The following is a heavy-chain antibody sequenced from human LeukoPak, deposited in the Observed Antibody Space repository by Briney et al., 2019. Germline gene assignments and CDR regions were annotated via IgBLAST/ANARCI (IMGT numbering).Heavy chain of an antibody. V-gene: IGHV3-7*01. CDR3: ARGREYYYDSSGYYWFDP. Sequence: PGGSLRLSCAASGFTFSSYWMSWVRQAPGKGLEWVANIKQDGSEKYYVDSVKGRFTTSRDNAKNSLYLQMNGLRAEDTAVYYCARGREYYYDSSGYYWFDPWGQGALVTVSS. CDR1: GFTFSSYW. J-gene: IGHJ5*02. D-gene: IGHD3-22*01. CDR2: IKQDGSEK.